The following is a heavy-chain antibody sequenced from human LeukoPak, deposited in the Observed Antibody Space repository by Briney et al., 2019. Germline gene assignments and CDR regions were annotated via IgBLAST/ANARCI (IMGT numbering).Heavy chain of an antibody. CDR3: ARDNCSGGSCYSGGVPNDY. J-gene: IGHJ4*02. CDR2: ISVTNSYI. CDR1: GFTFSSYH. V-gene: IGHV3-21*01. D-gene: IGHD2-15*01. Sequence: PGGSLRLSCVVSGFTFSSYHMNWVRQAPGKGLEWVSSISVTNSYIYYADSVTGRFTISRDNAKDSLYLQMNSLRAEDTAVYYCARDNCSGGSCYSGGVPNDYWGQGTLVTVSS.